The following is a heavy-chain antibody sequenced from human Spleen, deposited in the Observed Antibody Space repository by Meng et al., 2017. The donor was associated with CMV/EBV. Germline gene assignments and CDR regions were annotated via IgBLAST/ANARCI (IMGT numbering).Heavy chain of an antibody. Sequence: ASVKVSCKASGYTFSTYGINWVRQAPGQGLEWMGWISAYNGNTNYAQKRQGRVTMTTDTSTSTAYMELRSLRSDDTAVYYCARDLTRSGYDSGRYYFDYWGQGTLVTVSS. J-gene: IGHJ4*02. CDR3: ARDLTRSGYDSGRYYFDY. D-gene: IGHD5-12*01. V-gene: IGHV1-18*01. CDR2: ISAYNGNT. CDR1: GYTFSTYG.